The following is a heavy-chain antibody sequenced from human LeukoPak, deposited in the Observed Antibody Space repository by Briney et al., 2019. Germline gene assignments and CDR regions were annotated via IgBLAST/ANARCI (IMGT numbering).Heavy chain of an antibody. D-gene: IGHD6-13*01. CDR3: AREGVAAAGRTLDY. Sequence: SETLSLTCNVSGGSISSYYWSWIRQPAGKGMEWNGRIYTSGSTNYNPSLKSRVTMSVDTSKNQFSLKMSSVTAADTAVYYCAREGVAAAGRTLDYWGQGTLVTVSS. CDR2: IYTSGST. V-gene: IGHV4-4*07. CDR1: GGSISSYY. J-gene: IGHJ4*02.